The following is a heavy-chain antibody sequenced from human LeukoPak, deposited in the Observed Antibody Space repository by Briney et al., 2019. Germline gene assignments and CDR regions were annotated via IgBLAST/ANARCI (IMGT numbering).Heavy chain of an antibody. J-gene: IGHJ4*02. D-gene: IGHD5-12*01. CDR3: ARDRGRYSGYDFDY. Sequence: GGSLRLSCAASGFTFSSYSMNWVRQAPGKGLEWVSSISSSSSYIYYADSVKGRFTISRDNAKNSLYLQMNSLRAEDTAVYYCARDRGRYSGYDFDYWGQGTLVTVSS. V-gene: IGHV3-21*01. CDR2: ISSSSSYI. CDR1: GFTFSSYS.